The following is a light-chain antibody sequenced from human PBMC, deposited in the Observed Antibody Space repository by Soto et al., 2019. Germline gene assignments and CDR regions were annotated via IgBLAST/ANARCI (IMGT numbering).Light chain of an antibody. V-gene: IGKV1-5*01. CDR3: QQYESFPWT. CDR2: EAS. Sequence: DIQMTQSPSTLSASVGDRVTITCRASQSLSSGLAWYQQKPGIDPKLLIYEASSLESGAPSRFSGSESGTVFTLTISSLQPDDFATYYCQQYESFPWTFGQGTEVEIK. CDR1: QSLSSG. J-gene: IGKJ1*01.